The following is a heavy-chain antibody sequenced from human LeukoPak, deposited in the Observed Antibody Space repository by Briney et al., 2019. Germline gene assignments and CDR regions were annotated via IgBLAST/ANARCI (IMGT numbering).Heavy chain of an antibody. Sequence: ASVKVSCKASGYTFTGYYMHWVRQAPGQGLEWMGWISAYNGNTNYAQKLQGRVTMTTDTSTSTAYMELRSLRSDDTAVYYCARDDSRSGSSGWYRHYYYYYGMDVWGQGTTVTVSS. CDR1: GYTFTGYY. CDR2: ISAYNGNT. V-gene: IGHV1-18*04. CDR3: ARDDSRSGSSGWYRHYYYYYGMDV. D-gene: IGHD6-19*01. J-gene: IGHJ6*02.